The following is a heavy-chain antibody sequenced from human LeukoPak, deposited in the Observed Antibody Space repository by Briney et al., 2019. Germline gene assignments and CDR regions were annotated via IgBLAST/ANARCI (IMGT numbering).Heavy chain of an antibody. CDR2: ISGSGGST. CDR1: GFTFSSNA. J-gene: IGHJ3*02. V-gene: IGHV3-23*01. CDR3: AKVAGTRRGPSDI. Sequence: PGGSLRLPCASSGFTFSSNAMSWVRQAPGKGLEWVSAISGSGGSTYYADSVKGRFTISRDNSKNTLYLQMSSLRAEDTAVYYCAKVAGTRRGPSDIWGQGTKVTVSS. D-gene: IGHD3-10*01.